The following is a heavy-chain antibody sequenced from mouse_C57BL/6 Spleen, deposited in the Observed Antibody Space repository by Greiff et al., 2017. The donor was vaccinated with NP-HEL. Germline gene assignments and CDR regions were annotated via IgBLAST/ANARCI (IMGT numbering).Heavy chain of an antibody. CDR3: ARDRTSH. Sequence: EVKVEESGGGLVKPGGSLKLSCAASGFTFSSYAMSWVRQTPEKRLEWVATISDGGSYTYYPDNVKGRFTISRDNAKNNLYLQMSHLKSEDTAMYYCARDRTSHWGQGTLVTVSA. V-gene: IGHV5-4*01. CDR1: GFTFSSYA. CDR2: ISDGGSYT. J-gene: IGHJ3*01.